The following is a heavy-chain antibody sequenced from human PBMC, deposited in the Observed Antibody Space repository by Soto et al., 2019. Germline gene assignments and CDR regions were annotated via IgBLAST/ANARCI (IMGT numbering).Heavy chain of an antibody. D-gene: IGHD1-26*01. CDR2: IKRKTDCWTT. V-gene: IGHV3-15*01. Sequence: WVRQAPGKAREWLGLIKRKTDCWTTDYAARVKGRFTISRDDSKNAPYLQMNSLKTEDTHVYYCTTVEWEPTYYSYYYGMDVWGQGTTVSVSS. J-gene: IGHJ6*02. CDR3: TTVEWEPTYYSYYYGMDV.